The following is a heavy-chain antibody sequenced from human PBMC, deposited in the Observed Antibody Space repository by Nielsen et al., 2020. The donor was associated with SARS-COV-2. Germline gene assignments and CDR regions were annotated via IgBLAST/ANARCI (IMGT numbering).Heavy chain of an antibody. CDR3: ARVGLGDCSSTSCYSAFDI. D-gene: IGHD2-2*02. CDR2: IYYSGST. V-gene: IGHV4-59*01. J-gene: IGHJ3*02. Sequence: WIRQPPGKGLEWIGYIYYSGSTNYNPSLKSRVTISVDTSKNQFSPKLSSVTAADTAVYYCARVGLGDCSSTSCYSAFDIWGQGTMVTVSS.